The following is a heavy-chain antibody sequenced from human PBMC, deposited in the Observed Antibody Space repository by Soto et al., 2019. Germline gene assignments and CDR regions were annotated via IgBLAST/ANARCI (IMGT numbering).Heavy chain of an antibody. D-gene: IGHD6-13*01. CDR3: ASYSSSWYFSYYYGMDV. Sequence: GASVKVSCKASGYTFTSYDINWVRQATGQGLEWMGWMNPNSGNTGYAQKFQGRVTMTRNTSISTAYMELSSLRSEDTAVYYCASYSSSWYFSYYYGMDVWGQGTTVTVSS. V-gene: IGHV1-8*01. CDR2: MNPNSGNT. J-gene: IGHJ6*02. CDR1: GYTFTSYD.